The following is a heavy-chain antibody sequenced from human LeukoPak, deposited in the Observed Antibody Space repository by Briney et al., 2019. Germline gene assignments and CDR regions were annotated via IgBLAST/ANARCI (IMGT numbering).Heavy chain of an antibody. CDR1: GYSISSTYY. Sequence: SETLSLTCTVSGYSISSTYYWGWIRQPPGKGLEWVGSVFHSGNTYYNPSLKSRLTISADTSKNQFSLTLTSVTAADTAVYYCARDRSVGVLPAPPFDFWGQGTLVTVSS. V-gene: IGHV4-38-2*02. J-gene: IGHJ4*02. CDR3: ARDRSVGVLPAPPFDF. CDR2: VFHSGNT. D-gene: IGHD6-6*01.